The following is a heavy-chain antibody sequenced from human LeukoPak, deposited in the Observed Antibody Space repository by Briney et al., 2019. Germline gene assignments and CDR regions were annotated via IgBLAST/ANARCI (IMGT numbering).Heavy chain of an antibody. J-gene: IGHJ4*02. CDR3: VRDFRSADY. CDR1: GFTFSSYA. V-gene: IGHV3-74*01. CDR2: ICPDGTVT. Sequence: QPGGSLRLSCAASGFTFSSYAMSWVRQAPGKGPMWVSRICPDGTVTNYADSVKARFIISRDNARNTVYLQMNSLRVEDTAVYYCVRDFRSADYWGQGTLVTVSS.